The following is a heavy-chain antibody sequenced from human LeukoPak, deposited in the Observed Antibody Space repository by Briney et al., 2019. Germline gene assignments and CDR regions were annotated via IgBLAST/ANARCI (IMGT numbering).Heavy chain of an antibody. CDR2: IYYSGST. CDR1: GGSISSSSYY. V-gene: IGHV4-39*07. J-gene: IGHJ3*02. CDR3: ARDWYYGSGTPAGAFDI. D-gene: IGHD3-10*01. Sequence: PSETLSLTCTVSGGSISSSSYYWGWIRQPPGKGLEWIGSIYYSGSTYYNPSLKSRVTISVDTSKNQFSLKLSSVTAADTAVYYCARDWYYGSGTPAGAFDIWGQGTMVTVSS.